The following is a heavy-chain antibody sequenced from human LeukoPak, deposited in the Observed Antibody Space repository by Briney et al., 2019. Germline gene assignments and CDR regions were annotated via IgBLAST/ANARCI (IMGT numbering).Heavy chain of an antibody. Sequence: SETLSLTCTVSVGSISSYYWSWVRQPPGRGLEWIGYIYYSGSTNYNPSLKSRVTISVDTSKNQFSLKLSSVTAADTAVYYCAREWFGEGAFDIWGQGTMVTVSS. CDR3: AREWFGEGAFDI. CDR2: IYYSGST. D-gene: IGHD3-10*01. J-gene: IGHJ3*02. V-gene: IGHV4-59*12. CDR1: VGSISSYY.